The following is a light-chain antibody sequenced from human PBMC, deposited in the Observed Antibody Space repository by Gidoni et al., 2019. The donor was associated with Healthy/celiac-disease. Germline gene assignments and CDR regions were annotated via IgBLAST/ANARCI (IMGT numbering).Light chain of an antibody. Sequence: EIVLTQSPATLSWSPGERATLSCRASQSVSSYLAWYQQKPGQAPRLLIYDASNRATGIPARFSGSGSGTDFTLTISSLEPEDFAVYYCQQRSNWYTFGQRPKLEIK. J-gene: IGKJ2*01. V-gene: IGKV3-11*01. CDR3: QQRSNWYT. CDR2: DAS. CDR1: QSVSSY.